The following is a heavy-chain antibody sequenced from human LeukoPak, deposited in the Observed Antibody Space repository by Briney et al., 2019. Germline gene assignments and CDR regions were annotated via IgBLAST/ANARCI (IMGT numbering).Heavy chain of an antibody. V-gene: IGHV4-34*01. J-gene: IGHJ4*02. CDR3: ASVDYNWNYFHY. CDR1: GGSFSGYY. Sequence: PSETLSLTCAVYGGSFSGYYWSWIRQPPGKGLEWIGEINHSGSTNYNPSLKSRVTISVDTSKNHFSLKLSSVTAADTAVYYCASVDYNWNYFHYWGQGTLVTVSS. CDR2: INHSGST. D-gene: IGHD1-20*01.